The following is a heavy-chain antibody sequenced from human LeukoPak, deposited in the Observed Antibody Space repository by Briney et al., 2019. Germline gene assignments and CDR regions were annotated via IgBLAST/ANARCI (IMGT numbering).Heavy chain of an antibody. CDR1: GGTFNSYA. CDR2: INAGYGNT. V-gene: IGHV1-3*03. D-gene: IGHD6-13*01. J-gene: IGHJ4*02. Sequence: ASVKVSCKASGGTFNSYAISWVRQAPGQRLEWMGWINAGYGNTRYSQKFQGRVTITRDTSANTAYMELSSLRSEDMAVYYCARAYSSSWPGPFFDYWGQGTLVTVSS. CDR3: ARAYSSSWPGPFFDY.